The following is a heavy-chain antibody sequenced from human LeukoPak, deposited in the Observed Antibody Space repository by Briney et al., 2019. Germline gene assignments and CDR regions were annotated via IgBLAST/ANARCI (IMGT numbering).Heavy chain of an antibody. V-gene: IGHV3-11*01. CDR1: GFTFSDFY. D-gene: IGHD5-12*01. J-gene: IGHJ4*02. CDR3: ASDIVATSGDF. Sequence: GGSLRLSCAASGFTFSDFYMSWIRQAPGKGLEWVSYITSAGRAIYYADSVQGRFTISSDNARNSLYLQMNGLRAEDTAVYYCASDIVATSGDFWGQGTLVTVSS. CDR2: ITSAGRAI.